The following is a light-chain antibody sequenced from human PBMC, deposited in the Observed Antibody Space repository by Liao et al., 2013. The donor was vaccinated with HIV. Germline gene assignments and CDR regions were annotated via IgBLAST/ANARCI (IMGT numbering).Light chain of an antibody. CDR2: YDT. V-gene: IGLV3-21*01. CDR3: V. CDR1: NIGTKS. J-gene: IGLJ3*02. Sequence: SYELTQPPSVSVAPGKTARITCGANNIGTKSVHWYQQKPGQAPVLVIYYDTDRPSGIPERFSGSNSGNTATLTISRVEAGDSSSDLWVFGGGTKLTVL.